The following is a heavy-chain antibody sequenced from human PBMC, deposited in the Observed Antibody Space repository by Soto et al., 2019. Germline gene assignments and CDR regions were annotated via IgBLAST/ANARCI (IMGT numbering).Heavy chain of an antibody. CDR3: AKVPYYYDSSGYYAY. J-gene: IGHJ4*02. Sequence: EVQLLESGGGLVQPGGSLRHSCAASGFTFSSYAMSWVRQAPGKGLEWVSTISGSGGSTYYADSVKGRFTISRDNSKNTLFLQMNSLRAEDTAVYYCAKVPYYYDSSGYYAYWGQGTLVTVSS. V-gene: IGHV3-23*01. CDR1: GFTFSSYA. CDR2: ISGSGGST. D-gene: IGHD3-22*01.